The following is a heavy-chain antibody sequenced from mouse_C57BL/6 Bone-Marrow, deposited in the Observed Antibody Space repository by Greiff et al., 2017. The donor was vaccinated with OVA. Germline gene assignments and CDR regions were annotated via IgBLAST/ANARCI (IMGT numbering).Heavy chain of an antibody. CDR3: ARDAPYYYGSSYPFAY. Sequence: EVKVVESGGGLVQSGRSLRLSCATSGFTFSDFYMEWVRQAPGKGLEWIAASRNKANDYTTEYSASVKGRFIVSRDASQSILYLRMNALSAEDTAIYYCARDAPYYYGSSYPFAYWGQGTLVTVSA. CDR2: SRNKANDYTT. V-gene: IGHV7-1*01. D-gene: IGHD1-1*01. J-gene: IGHJ3*01. CDR1: GFTFSDFY.